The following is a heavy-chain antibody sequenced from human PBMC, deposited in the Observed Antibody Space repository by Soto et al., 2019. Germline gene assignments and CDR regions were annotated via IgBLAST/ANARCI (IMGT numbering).Heavy chain of an antibody. J-gene: IGHJ4*02. V-gene: IGHV3-23*04. CDR2: MSHSGAEK. CDR1: GFTFSSYS. CDR3: AKDPLEPWGGAYFDF. Sequence: EVQLVESGGGLVQPGGSLRLSCAASGFTFSSYSMNWVRQAPGKGLEWVSTMSHSGAEKYYADSVKCRFTSSSDNPKNTLYLLMNSLRAEDTAVYYCAKDPLEPWGGAYFDFWGQRTLVNVSS. D-gene: IGHD2-21*01.